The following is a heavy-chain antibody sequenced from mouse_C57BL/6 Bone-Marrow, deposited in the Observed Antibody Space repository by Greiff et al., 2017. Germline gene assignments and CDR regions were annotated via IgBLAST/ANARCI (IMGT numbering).Heavy chain of an antibody. CDR2: IDPSGSET. D-gene: IGHD2-4*01. V-gene: IGHV1-52*01. J-gene: IGHJ2*01. Sequence: VQLQQPGAELVRPGSSVKLSCKASGYTFTSYWMHWVKQRPIQGLEWIGNIDPSGSETHYNQKFKDKATLTVDKSSSTAYMQLSSLTSEDAAVYYCAIYYDYPYWGQGTTLTVSS. CDR3: AIYYDYPY. CDR1: GYTFTSYW.